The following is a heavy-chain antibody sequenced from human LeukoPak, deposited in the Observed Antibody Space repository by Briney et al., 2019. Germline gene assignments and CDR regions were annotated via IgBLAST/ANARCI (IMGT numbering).Heavy chain of an antibody. CDR2: ISYDGSNK. Sequence: GGSLRLSCAASGFTFSNYAMHWVRQAPGKGLEWVAVISYDGSNKYYADSVKGRFTTSRDNSKNTLYLQMNSLRAEDTAVYYCAKDWALRAAGSFDYWGQGTLVTVSS. CDR1: GFTFSNYA. D-gene: IGHD6-13*01. V-gene: IGHV3-30-3*01. J-gene: IGHJ4*02. CDR3: AKDWALRAAGSFDY.